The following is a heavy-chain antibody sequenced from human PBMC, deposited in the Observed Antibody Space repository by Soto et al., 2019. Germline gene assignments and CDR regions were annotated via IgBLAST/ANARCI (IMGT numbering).Heavy chain of an antibody. J-gene: IGHJ4*02. D-gene: IGHD2-21*01. CDR1: GYTFTSYA. CDR2: INAGNGNT. CDR3: ARYIVVGDALDY. Sequence: GASVKVSCKASGYTFTSYAMHWVRQAPGQRLEWMGWINAGNGNTKYSQKFQGRVTITRDTSASTAYMELSSVRSEDTAVYYCARYIVVGDALDYWRRGTLVTVSS. V-gene: IGHV1-3*01.